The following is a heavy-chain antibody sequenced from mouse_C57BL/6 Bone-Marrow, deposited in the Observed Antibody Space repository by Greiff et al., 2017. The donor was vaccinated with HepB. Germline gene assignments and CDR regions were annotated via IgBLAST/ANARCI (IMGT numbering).Heavy chain of an antibody. J-gene: IGHJ2*01. CDR1: GYTFTSYG. Sequence: VMLVESGAELARPGASVKLSCKASGYTFTSYGISWVKQRTGQGLEWIGEIYPRSGNTYYNEKFKGKATLTADKSSSTAYMELRSLTSEDSAVYFCASPNYGSSYVDYFDDWGQGTTLTVSS. D-gene: IGHD1-1*01. CDR2: IYPRSGNT. V-gene: IGHV1-81*01. CDR3: ASPNYGSSYVDYFDD.